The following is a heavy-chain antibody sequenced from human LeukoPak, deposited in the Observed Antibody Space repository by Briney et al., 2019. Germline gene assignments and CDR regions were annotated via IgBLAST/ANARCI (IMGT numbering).Heavy chain of an antibody. D-gene: IGHD3-22*01. V-gene: IGHV4-59*08. CDR2: ISYSGST. Sequence: SETLSLTCTVSGGSISRYYWSWIRQPPGNGLEWIGYISYSGSTNYNPSLKSRVTISVDTSQNQFSLKLSSVTAADTAMYYCARHLYESRGQTSFDYWGQGTLVTVPS. J-gene: IGHJ4*02. CDR3: ARHLYESRGQTSFDY. CDR1: GGSISRYY.